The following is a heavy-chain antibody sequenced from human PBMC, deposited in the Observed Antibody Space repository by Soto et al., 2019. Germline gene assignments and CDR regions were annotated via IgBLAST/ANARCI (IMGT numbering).Heavy chain of an antibody. V-gene: IGHV4-30-2*01. D-gene: IGHD6-19*01. CDR2: IYHSGST. J-gene: IGHJ4*02. CDR3: ARAGGLGAVAADY. Sequence: QLQLQESGSGLVKPSQTLSLTCAVSGGSISSGGYSWSWIRQPPGKGLEWIGYIYHSGSTYYNPSLKSRVTIAADRPKNQFSLTLSSVAAADTAGYSCARAGGLGAVAADYWGQGTLVTVSS. CDR1: GGSISSGGYS.